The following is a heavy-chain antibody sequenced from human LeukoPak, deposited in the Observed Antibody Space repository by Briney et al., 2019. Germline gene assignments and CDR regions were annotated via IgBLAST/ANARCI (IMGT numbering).Heavy chain of an antibody. CDR2: IYHSGST. CDR3: ARSYSSFDAFDI. J-gene: IGHJ3*02. V-gene: IGHV4-30-2*01. Sequence: SETLSLTCTVSGGSISSGGYYWSWIRQPPGKGLEWIGYIYHSGSTYYNPSLKSRVTISVDRSKNQFSLKLSSVTAADTAVYYCARSYSSFDAFDIWGQGTMVTVSS. CDR1: GGSISSGGYY. D-gene: IGHD6-6*01.